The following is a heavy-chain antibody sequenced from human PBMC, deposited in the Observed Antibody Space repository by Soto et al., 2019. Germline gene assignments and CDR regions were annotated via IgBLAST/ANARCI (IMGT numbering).Heavy chain of an antibody. Sequence: ASVTVSCKASGGTFSSYAISWVRQAPGQGLEWMGGIIPIFGTANYAQKFQGRVTITADESTSTAYMELSSLRSEDTAVRYCARSHYYYGSGSYSSPYGMDVWGQGTTVTVSS. CDR2: IIPIFGTA. D-gene: IGHD3-10*01. J-gene: IGHJ6*02. CDR3: ARSHYYYGSGSYSSPYGMDV. CDR1: GGTFSSYA. V-gene: IGHV1-69*13.